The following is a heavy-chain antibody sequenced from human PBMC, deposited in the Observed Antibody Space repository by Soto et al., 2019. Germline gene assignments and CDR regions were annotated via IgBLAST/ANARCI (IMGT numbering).Heavy chain of an antibody. V-gene: IGHV3-33*01. CDR1: GFTFSSYG. J-gene: IGHJ1*01. CDR3: ARGVAVAGNLLAEYFQH. Sequence: GGSLRLSCAASGFTFSSYGMHWVRQAPGKGLEWVAVIWYDGSNKYYADSVKGRFTISRDNSKNTLYLQMNSLRAEDTAVYYCARGVAVAGNLLAEYFQHWGQGTLVTVSS. D-gene: IGHD6-19*01. CDR2: IWYDGSNK.